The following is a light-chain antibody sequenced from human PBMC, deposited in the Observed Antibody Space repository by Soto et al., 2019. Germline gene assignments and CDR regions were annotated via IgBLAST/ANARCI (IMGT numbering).Light chain of an antibody. V-gene: IGKV1-9*01. Sequence: DIQLTQSPSFLSASVGDRVTITCRASQGISSYLAWYQQKPGKAPKLLIYAASTLQSGVTSRFSGSGSGTEFTLTISSLQPEDFATYYCQQLNSYPYTVGQGTKLEIK. CDR3: QQLNSYPYT. CDR2: AAS. CDR1: QGISSY. J-gene: IGKJ2*01.